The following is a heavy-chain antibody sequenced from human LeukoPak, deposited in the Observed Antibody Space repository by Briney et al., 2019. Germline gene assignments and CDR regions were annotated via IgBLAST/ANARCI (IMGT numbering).Heavy chain of an antibody. V-gene: IGHV4-61*08. D-gene: IGHD3/OR15-3a*01. Sequence: PSETLSLTCIVSGVYFSSSGCYWGWIRQPPGKGLEWIGYVYYTGGASYNPSLKSRVTMSVDTSKNQFSLNLTSVTAADTAVYYCARVVESRRNFGLSGWFDPWGQGTLVTVSS. J-gene: IGHJ5*02. CDR1: GVYFSSSGCY. CDR2: VYYTGGA. CDR3: ARVVESRRNFGLSGWFDP.